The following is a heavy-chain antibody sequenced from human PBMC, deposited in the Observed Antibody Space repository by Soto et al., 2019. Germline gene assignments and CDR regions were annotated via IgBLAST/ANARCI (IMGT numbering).Heavy chain of an antibody. CDR1: GGTLSGYA. D-gene: IGHD6-13*01. CDR2: IIPIFGTA. V-gene: IGHV1-69*06. J-gene: IGHJ5*02. CDR3: ARGNIAAPGWENNCFGT. Sequence: FSVKVYCKASGGTLSGYAISWVRQAPGQGLEWMGGIIPIFGTANYAQKFQGRVTITADKSTSTAYMELSSLRSEDTAVYYCARGNIAAPGWENNCFGTWGERTLVTAPQ.